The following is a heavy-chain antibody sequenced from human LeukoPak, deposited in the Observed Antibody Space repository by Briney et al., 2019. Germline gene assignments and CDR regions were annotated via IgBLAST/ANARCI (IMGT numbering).Heavy chain of an antibody. CDR2: INTDGSSR. J-gene: IGHJ3*02. D-gene: IGHD1-26*01. V-gene: IGHV3-74*01. CDR1: GFTFNNYW. Sequence: GGSLRLSCAASGFTFNNYWMHWVRLVPGKGLVWVSRINTDGSSRHYADSVKGRFTISRDNAKNTVYLQMNSLRAEDTAVYYCASTYSGSYSAFDIWGQGTMVTVSS. CDR3: ASTYSGSYSAFDI.